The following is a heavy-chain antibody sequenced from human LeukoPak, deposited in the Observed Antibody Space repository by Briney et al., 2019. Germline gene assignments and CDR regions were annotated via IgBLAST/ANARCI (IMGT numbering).Heavy chain of an antibody. CDR1: GYSFTNYW. D-gene: IGHD5-24*01. Sequence: GESLKISCKASGYSFTNYWIGWVRQMPGKGLEWMGIICGGDSDTRYSPSFQGQVTFSADKSTTTAYLQWSSLKASDTAIYYCARRGIRDGYNYADYWGQGTLGTVS. J-gene: IGHJ4*02. CDR3: ARRGIRDGYNYADY. V-gene: IGHV5-51*01. CDR2: ICGGDSDT.